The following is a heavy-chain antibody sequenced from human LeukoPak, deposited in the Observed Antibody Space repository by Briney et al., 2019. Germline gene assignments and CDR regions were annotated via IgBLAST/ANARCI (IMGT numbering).Heavy chain of an antibody. V-gene: IGHV3-48*02. CDR2: ISSSSTI. Sequence: GGSLRLSCAASGFTFSSYSMNWVRQAPGKGLEWVSYISSSSTIYYADSVKGRFTISRDNAKNSLYLQMNSLRDEDTAVYYCARESGSYHDAFDIWGQGTMVTVSS. J-gene: IGHJ3*02. CDR3: ARESGSYHDAFDI. D-gene: IGHD1-26*01. CDR1: GFTFSSYS.